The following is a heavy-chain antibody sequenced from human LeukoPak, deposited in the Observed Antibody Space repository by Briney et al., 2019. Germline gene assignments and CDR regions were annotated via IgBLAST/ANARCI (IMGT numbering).Heavy chain of an antibody. J-gene: IGHJ4*02. V-gene: IGHV4-30-2*01. CDR1: GASISSGGYY. CDR2: INHSGST. CDR3: ARGSSTPGRWYFNY. D-gene: IGHD1-14*01. Sequence: SQTLSLTCTVSGASISSGGYYWSWIRQPPGTGLEWIGEINHSGSTNYNPSLKSRVTISVDTSKNQFSLKLSAVTAADTAVYYCARGSSTPGRWYFNYWGQGILVTVSS.